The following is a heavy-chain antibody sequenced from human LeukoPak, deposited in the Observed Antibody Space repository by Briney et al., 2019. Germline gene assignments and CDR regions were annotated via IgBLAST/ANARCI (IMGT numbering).Heavy chain of an antibody. V-gene: IGHV3-53*01. CDR1: GFTFSNYW. CDR2: IYSGGST. J-gene: IGHJ4*02. CDR3: ARDRYDSSGYHGY. D-gene: IGHD3-22*01. Sequence: GGSLRLSCVASGFTFSNYWMSWVRQAPGKGLEWVSVIYSGGSTYYADSVKGRFTISRDNSKNTLYLQMNSLRAEDTAVYYCARDRYDSSGYHGYWGQGTLVTVSS.